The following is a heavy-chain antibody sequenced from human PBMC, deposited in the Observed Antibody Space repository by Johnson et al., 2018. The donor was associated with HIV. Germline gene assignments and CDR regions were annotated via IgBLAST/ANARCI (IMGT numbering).Heavy chain of an antibody. CDR3: AKGGWWEGLEVKVAAAFDI. CDR2: IWSDGTNK. J-gene: IGHJ3*02. V-gene: IGHV3-33*06. D-gene: IGHD6-25*01. CDR1: GYSFRNSA. Sequence: QVQLVESGGGVVQPGRSLRLSCVASGYSFRNSAMHWVRQAPGKGLEWVATIWSDGTNKYYGDSVKGRFTISRDNSKNTLYLQMNSLRAEDTAVDYCAKGGWWEGLEVKVAAAFDIWGQGTMVTVSS.